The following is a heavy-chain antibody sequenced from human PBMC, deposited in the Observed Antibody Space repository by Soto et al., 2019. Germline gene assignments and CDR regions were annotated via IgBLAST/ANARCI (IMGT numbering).Heavy chain of an antibody. CDR2: IYYSGST. CDR3: ARALGGSYYQAFDY. V-gene: IGHV4-30-4*01. CDR1: GGSISSGDYY. Sequence: KPWETLSLTCTVSGGSISSGDYYWSWIRQPPGKGLEWIGYIYYSGSTYYNPSLKSRVTISVDTSKNQFSLKLSSVTAADTAVYYCARALGGSYYQAFDYWGQGTLVTVSS. J-gene: IGHJ4*02. D-gene: IGHD1-26*01.